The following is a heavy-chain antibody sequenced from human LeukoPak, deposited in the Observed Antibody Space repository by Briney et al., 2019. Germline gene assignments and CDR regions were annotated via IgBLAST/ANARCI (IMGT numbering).Heavy chain of an antibody. CDR2: ISSSASTI. CDR1: GFTYISYE. Sequence: PGGSLRLSCAASGFTYISYEMNWVRQAPGKGLEWVSYISSSASTIYYADSVKGRFTISIDNAKNSLYLQMNSLRAEDTAVYYCAREGCSSTSCYDYWGQGTLVTVSS. CDR3: AREGCSSTSCYDY. J-gene: IGHJ4*02. D-gene: IGHD2-2*01. V-gene: IGHV3-48*03.